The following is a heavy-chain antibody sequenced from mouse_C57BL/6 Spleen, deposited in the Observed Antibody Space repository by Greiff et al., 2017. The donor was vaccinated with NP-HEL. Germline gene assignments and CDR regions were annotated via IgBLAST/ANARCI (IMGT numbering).Heavy chain of an antibody. CDR1: GYTFTEYT. D-gene: IGHD1-1*01. J-gene: IGHJ2*01. Sequence: VQLKQSGAELVKPGASVKLSCKASGYTFTEYTIHWVKQRSGQGLEWIGWFYPGSGSIKYNEKFKDKATLTADKSSSTVYMELSRLTSEDSAVYFCARHEGDLITTVVAKGFDYWGQGTTLTVSS. CDR2: FYPGSGSI. V-gene: IGHV1-62-2*01. CDR3: ARHEGDLITTVVAKGFDY.